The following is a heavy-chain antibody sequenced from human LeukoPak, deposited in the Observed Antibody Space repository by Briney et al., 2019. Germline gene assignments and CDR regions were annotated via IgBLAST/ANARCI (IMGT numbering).Heavy chain of an antibody. Sequence: PGGSLRLSCAASGFTFSSYWMHWVRQAPGKGLVWVSRINSDGSSTSYADSVKGRFTISRDNAKNTLYLQMNSLRAEDTAVYYCARDLAYCGGDCPNWFDPWGQGTLVTVSS. D-gene: IGHD2-21*02. CDR3: ARDLAYCGGDCPNWFDP. CDR1: GFTFSSYW. CDR2: INSDGSST. V-gene: IGHV3-74*01. J-gene: IGHJ5*02.